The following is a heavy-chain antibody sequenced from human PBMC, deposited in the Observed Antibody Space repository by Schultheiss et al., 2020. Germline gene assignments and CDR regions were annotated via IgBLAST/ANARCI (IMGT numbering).Heavy chain of an antibody. Sequence: GGSLRLSCAASGFTFSSYWMHWVRQAPGKGLVWVSAISGRGGSTYYADSVKGRFTISRDNAKNSLYLQMNSLRAEDTAVYYCAGDYDFWSGYYSDAFDIWGQGTMVTVSS. D-gene: IGHD3-3*01. CDR1: GFTFSSYW. CDR2: ISGRGGST. CDR3: AGDYDFWSGYYSDAFDI. J-gene: IGHJ3*02. V-gene: IGHV3-74*01.